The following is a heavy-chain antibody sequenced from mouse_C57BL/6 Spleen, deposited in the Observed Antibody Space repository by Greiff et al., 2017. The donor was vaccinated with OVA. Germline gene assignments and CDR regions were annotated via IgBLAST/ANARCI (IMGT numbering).Heavy chain of an antibody. Sequence: VKLQESGPGLVQPSQSLSITCTASGFSLTSYGVHWVRQSPGKGLEWLGVIWSGGSTDYNAAFISRLSISKDNSKSQVFFKMNSLQADDTARYYCARDLLLPMDYWGQGTSVTVSA. CDR1: GFSLTSYG. J-gene: IGHJ4*01. D-gene: IGHD1-1*01. V-gene: IGHV2-2*01. CDR3: ARDLLLPMDY. CDR2: IWSGGST.